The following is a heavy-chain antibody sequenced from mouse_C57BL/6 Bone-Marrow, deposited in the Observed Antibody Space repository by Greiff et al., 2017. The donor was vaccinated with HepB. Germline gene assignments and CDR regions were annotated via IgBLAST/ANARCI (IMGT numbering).Heavy chain of an antibody. J-gene: IGHJ4*01. Sequence: DVQLQESGAELVRPGASVKLSCTASGFNIKDDYMHWVKQRPEQGLEWIGWIDPENGDTEYASKFQGKATITADTSSNTAYLQLSSLTSEDTAVYYCTTTITTVVAPCAMDYWGQGTSVTVSS. CDR3: TTTITTVVAPCAMDY. CDR1: GFNIKDDY. CDR2: IDPENGDT. V-gene: IGHV14-4*01. D-gene: IGHD1-1*01.